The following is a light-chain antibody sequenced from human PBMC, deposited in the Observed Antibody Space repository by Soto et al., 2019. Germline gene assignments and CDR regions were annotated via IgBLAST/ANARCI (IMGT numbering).Light chain of an antibody. CDR1: QSISTY. CDR3: QQYYSYPRT. Sequence: DIQMTQSPSSLSASVGDRVPITCRASQSISTYLNWYQQTPGKAPQLLIYAASSLQSGVPSRFSGSGSGTDFTLTISCLQSEDFATYYCQQYYSYPRTFGQGTKVDI. V-gene: IGKV1-39*01. J-gene: IGKJ1*01. CDR2: AAS.